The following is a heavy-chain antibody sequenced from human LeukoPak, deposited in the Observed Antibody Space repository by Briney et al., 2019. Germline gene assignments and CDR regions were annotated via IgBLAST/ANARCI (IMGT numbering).Heavy chain of an antibody. CDR2: IIPIFGTA. Sequence: GASVKVSCKASGYTFTSYAISWVRQAPGQGLEWMGGIIPIFGTANYAQKFQGRVTITTDESTSTAYMELSSLRSEDTAVYYCARDRHSSSSGYYYYYMDVWGKGTTVTVSS. V-gene: IGHV1-69*05. CDR1: GYTFTSYA. D-gene: IGHD6-6*01. CDR3: ARDRHSSSSGYYYYYMDV. J-gene: IGHJ6*03.